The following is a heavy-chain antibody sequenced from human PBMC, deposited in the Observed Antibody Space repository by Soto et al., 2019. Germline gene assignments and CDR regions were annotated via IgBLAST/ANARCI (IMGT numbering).Heavy chain of an antibody. J-gene: IGHJ1*01. CDR2: SSSSSSTI. D-gene: IGHD5-18*01. CDR1: GFTFSSYS. V-gene: IGHV3-48*02. Sequence: GGSLRLSCAASGFTFSSYSMNWVRQAPGKGLEWVSCSSSSSSTIYYAASVKGRFTISRENAKNSLYLQMNSLRDEDTAVYYCARHSGYSYGVEYFQHWGQGTLVTVSS. CDR3: ARHSGYSYGVEYFQH.